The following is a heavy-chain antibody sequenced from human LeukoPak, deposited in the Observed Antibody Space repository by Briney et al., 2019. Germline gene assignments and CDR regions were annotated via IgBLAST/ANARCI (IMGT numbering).Heavy chain of an antibody. J-gene: IGHJ4*02. CDR3: ARGVYIAAAQYGY. V-gene: IGHV4-59*01. Sequence: SETLSLTCTVSGGPISNYYWSWIRQPPGKGLEWIGYIYYSGTTNYNPSFKSRVTISVDTSKNQFSLKLNSVTAADTAVYYCARGVYIAAAQYGYWGQGTLVTVSS. CDR2: IYYSGTT. CDR1: GGPISNYY. D-gene: IGHD6-13*01.